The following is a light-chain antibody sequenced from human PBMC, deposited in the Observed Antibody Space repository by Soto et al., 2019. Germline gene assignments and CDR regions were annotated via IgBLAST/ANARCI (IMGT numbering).Light chain of an antibody. Sequence: QSVLTQAPSASGTPGQTVTISCSGSSSNIGGNPVNWYQQLPGTAPKLLIYNNNQRPSGVPDRFSDSKSGTSASLAISGLQSDDEADYYCAAWDDNLNGVVFGGGTQLTVL. V-gene: IGLV1-44*01. J-gene: IGLJ2*01. CDR1: SSNIGGNP. CDR3: AAWDDNLNGVV. CDR2: NNN.